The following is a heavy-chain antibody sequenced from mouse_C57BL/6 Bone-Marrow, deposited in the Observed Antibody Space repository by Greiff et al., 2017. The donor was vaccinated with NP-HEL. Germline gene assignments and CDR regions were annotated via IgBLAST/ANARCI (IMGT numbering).Heavy chain of an antibody. D-gene: IGHD1-1*01. CDR1: GFSLSTSNMG. V-gene: IGHV8-5*01. CDR2: IRWNDDK. CDR3: AQPYYYGSSYVPYWYFDV. J-gene: IGHJ1*03. Sequence: QVTLKESGPGILQPSQTLSLTCSFSGFSLSTSNMGIGWIRQPSGKGLEWLAHIRWNDDKYYNPSLKSRLTISKDTSNNQVFLKITSVDTADTATYYCAQPYYYGSSYVPYWYFDVWGTGTTVTVSS.